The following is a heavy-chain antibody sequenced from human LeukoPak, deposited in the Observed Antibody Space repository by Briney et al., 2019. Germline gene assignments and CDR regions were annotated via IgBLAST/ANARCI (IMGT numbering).Heavy chain of an antibody. Sequence: GGSLRLSCAASGFTFSSYTMSWVRQAPGKGLEWVSTITTSDGNTYYADSAKGRFTVSRDNSKNTLFLQMNSLRAEDTAVYYCAKDGGLWVSAHWGDSWGRGTLVTVSS. V-gene: IGHV3-23*01. CDR1: GFTFSSYT. D-gene: IGHD7-27*01. CDR3: AKDGGLWVSAHWGDS. CDR2: ITTSDGNT. J-gene: IGHJ4*02.